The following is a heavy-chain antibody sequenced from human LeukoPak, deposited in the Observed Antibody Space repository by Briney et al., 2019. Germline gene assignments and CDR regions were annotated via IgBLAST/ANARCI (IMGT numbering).Heavy chain of an antibody. D-gene: IGHD5-12*01. V-gene: IGHV3-48*02. CDR3: ARAMRSGYDY. CDR1: GFTFSSYG. Sequence: GGSLRLSCAASGFTFSSYGMNWLRQAPGKRLEWVPYISSSSDSIYYADSVKGRFTISRDNAENSLYLQMNSLRDEDTAVYYCARAMRSGYDYWGQGTLVTVSS. J-gene: IGHJ4*02. CDR2: ISSSSDSI.